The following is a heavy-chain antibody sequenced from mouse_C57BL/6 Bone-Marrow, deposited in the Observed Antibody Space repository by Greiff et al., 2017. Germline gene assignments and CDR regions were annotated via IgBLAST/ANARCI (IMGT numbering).Heavy chain of an antibody. CDR3: ARRGICYDYGRYFDV. D-gene: IGHD2-4*01. CDR2: FSSGGSYT. V-gene: IGHV5-6*01. J-gene: IGHJ1*03. CDR1: GFTFSSSG. Sequence: EVQGVESGGDLVKPGGSLKLSCAASGFTFSSSGMSWVRQTPDKRLEWVATFSSGGSYTSYPDSVKGRFPISRDNAKNTLYLQKSSLKSENTAMYYSARRGICYDYGRYFDVWGTGTTVTVSS.